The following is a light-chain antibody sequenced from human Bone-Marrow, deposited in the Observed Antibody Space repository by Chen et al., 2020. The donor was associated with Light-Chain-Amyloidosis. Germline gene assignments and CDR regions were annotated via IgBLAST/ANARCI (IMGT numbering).Light chain of an antibody. CDR1: DLPNKY. CDR3: QSADSSGTYEVI. CDR2: RDT. J-gene: IGLJ2*01. V-gene: IGLV3-25*03. Sequence: SYELTQPPSVSVSPGQTARITCSGDDLPNKYAPVLVIHRDTERPSGISERFSGSSSGTTATLTISGVQAEDEADYHCQSADSSGTYEVIFGGGTKLTVL.